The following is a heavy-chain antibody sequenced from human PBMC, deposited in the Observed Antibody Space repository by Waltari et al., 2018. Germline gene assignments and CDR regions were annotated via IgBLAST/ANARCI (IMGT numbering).Heavy chain of an antibody. D-gene: IGHD6-19*01. J-gene: IGHJ3*02. Sequence: SSNYMSVVRQAPGKGLEWVSVLYGDGRTYYAESVKGRFIISRDNSKNTVYFQMNRLQTEDTAVYFCVRGVAGGFDIWGQGTLVTVSS. CDR1: SSNY. CDR3: VRGVAGGFDI. CDR2: LYGDGRT. V-gene: IGHV3-53*01.